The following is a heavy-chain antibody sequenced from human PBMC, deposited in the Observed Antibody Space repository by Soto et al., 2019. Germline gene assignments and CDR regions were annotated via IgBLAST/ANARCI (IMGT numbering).Heavy chain of an antibody. V-gene: IGHV3-30*18. CDR2: ISYDGSRI. CDR1: GFMFRTYG. CDR3: AKGDVHTAMAMAFDY. Sequence: QVQLVESGGGVVQPGRSLRLSCAASGFMFRTYGMHWVRQAPGKGLEWVAVISYDGSRIYYGDSVKGRFTVSRDNSKSTLYLQMNSLRPEDTAMYYCAKGDVHTAMAMAFDYWGQGTLVTVSS. D-gene: IGHD5-18*01. J-gene: IGHJ4*02.